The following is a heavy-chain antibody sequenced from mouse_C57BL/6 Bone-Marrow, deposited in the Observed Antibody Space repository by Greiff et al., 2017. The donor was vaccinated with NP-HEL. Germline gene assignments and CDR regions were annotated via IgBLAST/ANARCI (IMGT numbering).Heavy chain of an antibody. V-gene: IGHV1-76*01. CDR3: ARSKGPRFDY. CDR1: GYTFTDYY. D-gene: IGHD3-3*01. CDR2: IYPGSGNT. J-gene: IGHJ2*01. Sequence: QVQLQQSGAELVRPGASVKLSCKASGYTFTDYYINWVKQRPGQGLEWIARIYPGSGNTYYNEKFKGKATLTAEKSSSTAYMQLSSLTSEDSAVYFCARSKGPRFDYWGQGTTPTVSS.